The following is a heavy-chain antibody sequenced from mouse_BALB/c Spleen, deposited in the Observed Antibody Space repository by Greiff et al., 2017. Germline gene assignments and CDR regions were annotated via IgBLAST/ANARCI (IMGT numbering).Heavy chain of an antibody. CDR3: QTDYYAMDY. V-gene: IGHV1S81*02. J-gene: IGHJ4*01. Sequence: VQLQQPGAELVKPGASVKLSCKASGYTFTSYWMHWVKQRPGQGLEWIGEINPSNGRTNYNEKFKSKATLTVDKSSSTAYMQLSSLTSEDSAVYYCQTDYYAMDYWGQGTSVTVSS. D-gene: IGHD4-1*01. CDR1: GYTFTSYW. CDR2: INPSNGRT.